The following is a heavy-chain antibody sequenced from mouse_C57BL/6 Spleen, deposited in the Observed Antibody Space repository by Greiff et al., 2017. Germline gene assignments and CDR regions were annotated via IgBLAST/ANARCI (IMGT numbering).Heavy chain of an antibody. V-gene: IGHV1-84*01. CDR3: ASEGTTVVRYAMDY. CDR2: IYPGSGNT. D-gene: IGHD1-1*01. J-gene: IGHJ4*01. CDR1: GYTFTDYY. Sequence: QVQLQQSGPELVKPGASVKISCKASGYTFTDYYINWVKQRPGQGLEWIGLIYPGSGNTKYNEKFKGKATLTVDTSSSTAYMQLSSLTSEDSAVYFCASEGTTVVRYAMDYWGQGTSVTVSS.